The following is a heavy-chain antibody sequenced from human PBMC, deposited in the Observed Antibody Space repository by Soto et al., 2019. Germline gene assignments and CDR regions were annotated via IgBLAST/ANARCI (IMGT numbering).Heavy chain of an antibody. CDR1: GYSFTSYW. Sequence: GESLKISCNGSGYSFTSYWIGWVRQMPGKGLEWMGIVYPSDSDARYSPSFQGQVTISADKAISTAYLQWSSLKASDTAMYYCASRLQSGYHGGFDYWGQGTLVTVSS. CDR3: ASRLQSGYHGGFDY. CDR2: VYPSDSDA. J-gene: IGHJ4*02. V-gene: IGHV5-51*01. D-gene: IGHD5-12*01.